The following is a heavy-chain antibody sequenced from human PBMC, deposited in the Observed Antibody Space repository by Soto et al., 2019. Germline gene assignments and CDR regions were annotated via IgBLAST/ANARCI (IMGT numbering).Heavy chain of an antibody. D-gene: IGHD6-13*01. CDR3: VASLAASGLNWLDP. CDR1: GGSISEKY. Sequence: SSETLSLTCIVSGGSISEKYWNWVRQPPGKGLEWIGLIFANGHTDYNPSLKSRVTMSVDASKNQFSLRLTPMTAADTAVYYCVASLAASGLNWLDPWGRGTLVTVS. CDR2: IFANGHT. J-gene: IGHJ5*02. V-gene: IGHV4-4*07.